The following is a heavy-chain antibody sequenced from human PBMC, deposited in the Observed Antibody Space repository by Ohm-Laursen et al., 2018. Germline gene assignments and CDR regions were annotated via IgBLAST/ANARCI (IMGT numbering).Heavy chain of an antibody. CDR2: INYSGST. J-gene: IGHJ4*02. Sequence: SETLSLTWAVYGGSFSGYYWSWIRQPPGKGLEWIGEINYSGSTNYNLSLKSRVTISVDTSKNQFFLKLSSVTAADTAVYYCASLQCGGDCSPGYWGQGTLVTVSS. D-gene: IGHD2-21*02. V-gene: IGHV4-34*01. CDR1: GGSFSGYY. CDR3: ASLQCGGDCSPGY.